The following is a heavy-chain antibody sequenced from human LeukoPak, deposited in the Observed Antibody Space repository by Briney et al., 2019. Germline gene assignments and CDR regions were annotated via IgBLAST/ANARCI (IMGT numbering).Heavy chain of an antibody. CDR3: AKSYGILRYFYYYMDV. CDR2: IWDDGINK. V-gene: IGHV3-30*02. Sequence: GGSLRLPCAASGFTFNTYGMYWVRQAPGKGLEWVAFIWDDGINKYYEESVKGRFTISRDNSKNTLYLQMSSLRAEDTGVYFCAKSYGILRYFYYYMDVWGKGTTVTVSS. J-gene: IGHJ6*03. D-gene: IGHD3-10*01. CDR1: GFTFNTYG.